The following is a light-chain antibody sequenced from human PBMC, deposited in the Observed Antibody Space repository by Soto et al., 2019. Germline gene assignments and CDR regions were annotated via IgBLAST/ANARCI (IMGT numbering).Light chain of an antibody. CDR3: CSHVGSSILM. J-gene: IGLJ3*02. V-gene: IGLV2-23*02. CDR2: EVN. Sequence: QSALTQPASVSESPGQSITISCTGTSSDVGLYNLVSWYQQLPGKAPKLIIYEVNERPSGISDRFSGSKSGNTASLTISGLQDEDEADYYCCSHVGSSILMFGGGTNLTVL. CDR1: SSDVGLYNL.